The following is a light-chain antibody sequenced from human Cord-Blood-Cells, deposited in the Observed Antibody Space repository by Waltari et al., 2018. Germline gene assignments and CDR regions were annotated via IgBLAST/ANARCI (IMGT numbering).Light chain of an antibody. CDR2: EVS. CDR3: SSYAGSFYV. CDR1: SSDVGGYNS. J-gene: IGLJ1*01. Sequence: QSALTQPPSASGSPGQSVTISCTGTSSDVGGYNSVSWYQQHPGKAPKLMLYEVSKRPSGVPDRFSGAKSGNTASLTVSGLQAEDEADYYCSSYAGSFYVFGTGTKVTVL. V-gene: IGLV2-8*01.